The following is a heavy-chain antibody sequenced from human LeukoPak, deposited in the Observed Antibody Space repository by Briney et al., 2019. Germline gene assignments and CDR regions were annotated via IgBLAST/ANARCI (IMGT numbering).Heavy chain of an antibody. V-gene: IGHV3-33*01. CDR2: IWFDGNGT. CDR1: GFTFSNYG. J-gene: IGHJ4*02. Sequence: TGGSLRLSCVASGFTFSNYGTHWVRQAPDRWRGWVAFIWFDGNGTYYAGSVTGRVTLSRDHYMNTPYMPINCLRAKDTAMYYCARHASTHYFDSWGQGTLVTVSS. D-gene: IGHD2/OR15-2a*01. CDR3: ARHASTHYFDS.